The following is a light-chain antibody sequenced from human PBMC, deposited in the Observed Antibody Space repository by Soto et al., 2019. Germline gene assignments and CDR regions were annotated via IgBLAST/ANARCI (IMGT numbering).Light chain of an antibody. J-gene: IGLJ1*01. V-gene: IGLV2-23*02. CDR1: SSDVGSYNL. CDR3: CSYSGSINFSYL. Sequence: QSALTQPASVSGSPGQSITISCTGTSSDVGSYNLVSWHQQHPGKAPKLMIYEVTKRPSGVSNRFSGSKSGNTASLTISGLQAEDEADYYFCSYSGSINFSYLFGTGRKVTVL. CDR2: EVT.